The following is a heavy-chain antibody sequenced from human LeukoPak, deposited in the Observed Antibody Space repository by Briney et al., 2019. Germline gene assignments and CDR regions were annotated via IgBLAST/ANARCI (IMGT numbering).Heavy chain of an antibody. V-gene: IGHV3-30*04. CDR2: IAADGKDK. CDR1: GFTLSSYA. J-gene: IGHJ4*02. D-gene: IGHD6-19*01. CDR3: ARDRGRIAVYYFDY. Sequence: GRSLRLSCAASGFTLSSYAMHWVRQAPGKGPEWVAVIAADGKDKHHADSVRGRFTISRDNSKNTLYLQMNSLRTEDTAVYYCARDRGRIAVYYFDYWGQGTLVTVSS.